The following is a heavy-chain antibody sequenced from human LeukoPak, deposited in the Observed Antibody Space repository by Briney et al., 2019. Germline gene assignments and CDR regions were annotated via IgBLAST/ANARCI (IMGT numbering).Heavy chain of an antibody. CDR2: INTNTGNP. CDR3: ARGITIFGVVPRYYYYGMDV. D-gene: IGHD3-3*01. CDR1: GYTFTSYA. Sequence: GASVKVSCKASGYTFTSYAMNWVRQAPGQGLEWMGWINTNTGNPTYAQGFTGRFVFSLDTSVSTAYLQISSLKAEDTAVCYCARGITIFGVVPRYYYYGMDVWGQGTTVTVSS. J-gene: IGHJ6*02. V-gene: IGHV7-4-1*02.